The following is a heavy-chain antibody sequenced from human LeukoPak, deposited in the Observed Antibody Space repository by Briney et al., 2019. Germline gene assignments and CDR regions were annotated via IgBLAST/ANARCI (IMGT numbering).Heavy chain of an antibody. J-gene: IGHJ4*02. CDR3: IADTPPWNPYGLDY. CDR1: GFTFGDYA. CDR2: IRSKAYGGTT. V-gene: IGHV3-49*03. D-gene: IGHD1-1*01. Sequence: GGSLRLSCTASGFTFGDYAMSWFRQAPGKGLEWVGFIRSKAYGGTTDYAAPVKGRFTISRDDLENMLYLQMNSLKTEDTAVYYCIADTPPWNPYGLDYWGQGTLVTVSS.